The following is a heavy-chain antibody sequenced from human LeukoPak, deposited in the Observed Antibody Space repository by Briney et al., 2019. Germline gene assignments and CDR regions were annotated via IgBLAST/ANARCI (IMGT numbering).Heavy chain of an antibody. D-gene: IGHD5-18*01. V-gene: IGHV3-30*03. Sequence: GGSLRLSCAASGFTFSTYGMHWVRQTPGKGLEWVAVISYDGSKKYYTDSVKGRFTISRDNSKNTLYLQMNSLRAEDTAVYYCARGSGYSYAFTGRGRTKSRLDYWGPGTLVTVSS. J-gene: IGHJ4*02. CDR1: GFTFSTYG. CDR2: ISYDGSKK. CDR3: ARGSGYSYAFTGRGRTKSRLDY.